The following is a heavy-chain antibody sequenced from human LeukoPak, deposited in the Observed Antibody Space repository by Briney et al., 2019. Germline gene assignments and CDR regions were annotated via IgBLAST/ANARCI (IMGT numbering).Heavy chain of an antibody. Sequence: SVKVSCKASGGTFSSYAISWVRQAPGQGLEWMGGIIPIFGTANYAQKFQGRVTITADKSTSTAYMELSSLRSEDTAVYYCAREDGYNPRSFGYWGQGTLVTVSS. D-gene: IGHD5-24*01. J-gene: IGHJ4*02. V-gene: IGHV1-69*06. CDR1: GGTFSSYA. CDR2: IIPIFGTA. CDR3: AREDGYNPRSFGY.